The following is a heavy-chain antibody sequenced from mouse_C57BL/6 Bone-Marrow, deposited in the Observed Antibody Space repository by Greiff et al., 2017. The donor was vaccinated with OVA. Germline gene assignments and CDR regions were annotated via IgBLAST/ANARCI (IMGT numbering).Heavy chain of an antibody. V-gene: IGHV14-2*01. J-gene: IGHJ3*01. CDR1: GFNIKDYY. CDR2: IDPEDGET. Sequence: EVKLMESGAELVKPGASVKLSCTASGFNIKDYYMHWVKQRTEQGLEWIGRIDPEDGETKYAPKFQGKATITADTSSNTAYLQLSSLTSEDTAVYYCARWVTTVVATCGEFAYWGQGTLVTVSA. D-gene: IGHD1-1*01. CDR3: ARWVTTVVATCGEFAY.